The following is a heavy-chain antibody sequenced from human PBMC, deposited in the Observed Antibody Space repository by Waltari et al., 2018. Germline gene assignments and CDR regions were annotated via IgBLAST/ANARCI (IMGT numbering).Heavy chain of an antibody. J-gene: IGHJ4*02. Sequence: EVQLVESGGGLVQPGGSLRLSCAASGFSFSSYWMTWVRQAPGKGREWVANIRQDGSEKYYVDSVKGRFTISRDNAKNSLYLQMNSLKADDTAVYYCARSSSTEFDSWGQGTLVTVSS. CDR2: IRQDGSEK. CDR3: ARSSSTEFDS. D-gene: IGHD2-2*01. V-gene: IGHV3-7*01. CDR1: GFSFSSYW.